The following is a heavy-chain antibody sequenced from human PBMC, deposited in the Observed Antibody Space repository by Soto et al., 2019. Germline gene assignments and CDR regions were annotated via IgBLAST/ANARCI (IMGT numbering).Heavy chain of an antibody. D-gene: IGHD5-12*01. CDR2: INHSGST. CDR1: GGSFSGYY. J-gene: IGHJ4*02. Sequence: QVQLQQWGAGLLKPSETLSLTCAVYGGSFSGYYWSWIRQPPGKGLEWIGEINHSGSTNYNPSLKSRVTISVDTSKNQFSLKLSSVTAADTAVYYCARAHVDIVATPNFDYRGQGTLVTVSS. CDR3: ARAHVDIVATPNFDY. V-gene: IGHV4-34*01.